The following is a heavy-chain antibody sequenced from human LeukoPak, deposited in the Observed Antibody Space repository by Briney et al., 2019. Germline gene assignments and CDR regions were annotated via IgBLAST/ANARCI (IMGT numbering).Heavy chain of an antibody. D-gene: IGHD3-16*02. CDR3: ARATGGYPSYWYFDL. V-gene: IGHV1-46*01. J-gene: IGHJ2*01. CDR1: GYTFTSYY. CDR2: INPSGGST. Sequence: ASVKVSCKASGYTFTSYYMHWVRQAPEQGLEWMGIINPSGGSTSYAQKFQGRVTMTRDTSTSTVYMELSSLRSEDTAVYYCARATGGYPSYWYFDLWGRGTLVTVSS.